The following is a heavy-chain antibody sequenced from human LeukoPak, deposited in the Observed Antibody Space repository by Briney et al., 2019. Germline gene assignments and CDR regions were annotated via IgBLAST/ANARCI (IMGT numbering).Heavy chain of an antibody. CDR3: ARDHRVAAAFDY. Sequence: GGSLRLSCAASGFTFSSYAMSWVRQAPGKGLEWVSAISGSGGSTYYADSVKGRFTISRDNSKNTLYLQMNSLRAEDTALYYCARDHRVAAAFDYWGQGALVTVSS. D-gene: IGHD2-2*01. CDR1: GFTFSSYA. V-gene: IGHV3-23*01. CDR2: ISGSGGST. J-gene: IGHJ4*02.